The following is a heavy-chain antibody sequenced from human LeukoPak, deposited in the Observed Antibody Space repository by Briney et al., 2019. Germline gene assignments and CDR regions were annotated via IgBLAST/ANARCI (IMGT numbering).Heavy chain of an antibody. J-gene: IGHJ4*02. CDR3: ARVEKVLDYFDY. Sequence: SATLSLTCTVSGGSISCRSYYWGWIRQPPGKGLVWIGKISDSGNSYYSPSLRSRVTISIDTSKNQFSLKLSSVTATDTAVYYCARVEKVLDYFDYWGQGTLVTVSS. CDR2: ISDSGNS. V-gene: IGHV4-39*01. CDR1: GGSISCRSYY. D-gene: IGHD2-15*01.